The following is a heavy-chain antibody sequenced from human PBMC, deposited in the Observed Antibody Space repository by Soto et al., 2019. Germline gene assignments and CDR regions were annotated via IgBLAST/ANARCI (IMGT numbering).Heavy chain of an antibody. Sequence: QLQLQESGPGLVKPSETLSLTCTVSGGSISSRSYYWGWIRQPPGKGLEWIGSIYYSGSTYYNPSLKSRVTISVDTSKSQFSLKLSSVTAADTAVYYCARHANYDILTGRSLGWFDPWGQGTLVTVSS. J-gene: IGHJ5*02. CDR1: GGSISSRSYY. V-gene: IGHV4-39*01. D-gene: IGHD3-9*01. CDR3: ARHANYDILTGRSLGWFDP. CDR2: IYYSGST.